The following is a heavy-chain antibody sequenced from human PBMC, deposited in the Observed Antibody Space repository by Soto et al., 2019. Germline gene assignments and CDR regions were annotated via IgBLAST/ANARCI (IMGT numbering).Heavy chain of an antibody. Sequence: SETLSLTCAVSGGSISSGGYSWSWIRQPPGKGLEWIGYIYHSGSTYYNPSLKSRVTISVDRSKNQFSLKLSSVTAADTAVYYCARGRLLYYYYGMDVWAQGTTVTVSS. D-gene: IGHD2-15*01. CDR1: GGSISSGGYS. CDR2: IYHSGST. CDR3: ARGRLLYYYYGMDV. J-gene: IGHJ6*02. V-gene: IGHV4-30-2*01.